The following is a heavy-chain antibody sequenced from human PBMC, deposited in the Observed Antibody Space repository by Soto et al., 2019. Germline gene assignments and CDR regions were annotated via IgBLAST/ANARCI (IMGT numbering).Heavy chain of an antibody. CDR3: ARRLWDSSGLHPFDS. J-gene: IGHJ4*02. CDR2: IYWNDDE. CDR1: GVSVSATGVG. Sequence: QITLKESGPTLVRPTQTLTLTCTLSGVSVSATGVGVAWIRQSPGKALECLALIYWNDDERYSPSLKSRLTISKDISKNQVVLTMANMDPVDAGTYYCARRLWDSSGLHPFDSWGQGALVTVSS. V-gene: IGHV2-5*01. D-gene: IGHD6-19*01.